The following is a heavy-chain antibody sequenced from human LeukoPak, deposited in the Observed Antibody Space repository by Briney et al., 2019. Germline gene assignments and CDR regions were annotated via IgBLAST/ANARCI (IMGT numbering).Heavy chain of an antibody. V-gene: IGHV3-33*01. CDR1: GFTFSSYG. J-gene: IGHJ4*02. CDR3: ARDRAYYYGSGINY. CDR2: IWIDGSNK. D-gene: IGHD3-10*01. Sequence: ARSLRLPWAASGFTFSSYGRHWVGQAPAKGLGGVAVIWIDGSNKYYADSVKGRFTISRDNSKNTLYLQMNSLRAEDTAVYYCARDRAYYYGSGINYWGQGTLVTVSS.